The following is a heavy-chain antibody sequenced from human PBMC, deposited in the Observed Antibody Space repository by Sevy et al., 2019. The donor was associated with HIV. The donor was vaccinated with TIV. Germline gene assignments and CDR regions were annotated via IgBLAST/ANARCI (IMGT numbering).Heavy chain of an antibody. J-gene: IGHJ6*02. CDR1: GFTFSTYA. D-gene: IGHD2-15*01. Sequence: GGSLRLSCAASGFTFSTYAMNWVHQAPGKVLEWVSSISRSGRSTYSADSVEGRFTISRDNFKNTLYLQLSSLRVDDTAVYYCAKGYCDGGSCPSDYYYYGMDVWGQGTTVTVSS. V-gene: IGHV3-23*01. CDR3: AKGYCDGGSCPSDYYYYGMDV. CDR2: ISRSGRST.